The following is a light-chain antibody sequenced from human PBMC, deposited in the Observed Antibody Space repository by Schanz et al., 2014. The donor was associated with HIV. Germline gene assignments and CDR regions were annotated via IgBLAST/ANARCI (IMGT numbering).Light chain of an antibody. CDR1: SSDFKTNA. V-gene: IGLV1-44*01. CDR3: ATWVDSLNGWV. CDR2: NTY. Sequence: QSVLTQAPSASGTPGQRVTISCSGSSSDFKTNAVLWHHPLPGAAPKLLIYNTYHRPSGVPDRFSGSDSGASASLAISGLQSEDEADYYCATWVDSLNGWVFGGGTKLTVL. J-gene: IGLJ3*02.